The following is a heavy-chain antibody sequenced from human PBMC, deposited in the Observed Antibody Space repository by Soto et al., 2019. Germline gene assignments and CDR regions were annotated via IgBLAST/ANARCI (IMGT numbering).Heavy chain of an antibody. CDR2: IYYSGST. V-gene: IGHV4-59*01. Sequence: TSETLSLTCTVSGGSISSYYWSWIRQPPGKGLEWIGYIYYSGSTNYNPSLKSRVTISVDTSKNQFSLKLSSVTAADTAVYYCAGGIVGATPYYFDYWGQGTLVTVSS. CDR3: AGGIVGATPYYFDY. D-gene: IGHD1-26*01. CDR1: GGSISSYY. J-gene: IGHJ4*02.